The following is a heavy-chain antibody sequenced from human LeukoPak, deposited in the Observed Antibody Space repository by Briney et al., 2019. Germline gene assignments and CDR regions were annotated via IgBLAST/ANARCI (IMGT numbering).Heavy chain of an antibody. CDR3: ARLADRYGGNSYGNGFDP. D-gene: IGHD4-23*01. Sequence: SETLSLTCTVSGGSISSYYWSWIRQPPGKGLEWIGYIYYSGSTNYNPSLKSRVTISVDTSKNQFSLKLSSVTAADTAVYYCARLADRYGGNSYGNGFDPWGQGTLVTVSS. V-gene: IGHV4-59*08. CDR2: IYYSGST. CDR1: GGSISSYY. J-gene: IGHJ5*02.